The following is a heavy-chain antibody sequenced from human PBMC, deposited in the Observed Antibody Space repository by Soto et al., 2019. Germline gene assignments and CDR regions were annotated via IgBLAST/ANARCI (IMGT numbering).Heavy chain of an antibody. CDR2: IKSKADGGTT. V-gene: IGHV3-15*07. CDR1: GFIFSNAW. J-gene: IGHJ4*01. CDR3: TTDSYINMPLVLFDY. D-gene: IGHD2-2*01. Sequence: PGGSLRLSCAASGFIFSNAWINWVRQAPGKGLEWVGRIKSKADGGTTDFAAPVKGRFAISRDDSKNMMYMEMSSLRTEDTAVYYCTTDSYINMPLVLFDYWGHGSLVTVSS.